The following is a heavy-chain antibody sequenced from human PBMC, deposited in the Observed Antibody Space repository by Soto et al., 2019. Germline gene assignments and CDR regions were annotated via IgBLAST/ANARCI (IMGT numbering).Heavy chain of an antibody. V-gene: IGHV3-7*02. J-gene: IGHJ4*02. CDR1: GFTFNNYW. CDR3: VADGYNTIDF. CDR2: IKYDGIEK. Sequence: EVQLVESGGGLVQPGGSLRLSCAASGFTFNNYWMRWVRHVPGKGLEWVANIKYDGIEKYYVDSVKGRFTISRDNAKNSLYLQMDSLRAEDTAIYYCVADGYNTIDFWGQGTLVTVSS. D-gene: IGHD5-12*01.